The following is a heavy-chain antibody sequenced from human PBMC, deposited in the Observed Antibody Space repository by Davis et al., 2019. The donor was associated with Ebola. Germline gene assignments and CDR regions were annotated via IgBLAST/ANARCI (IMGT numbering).Heavy chain of an antibody. CDR2: IIPILGIA. J-gene: IGHJ5*02. CDR1: AGTLSSYA. CDR3: ARDRNYWFDP. Sequence: SVPVSCKASAGTLSSYAISWVRQAPGQGLEWMGRIIPILGIANYAQKFQGRVTITADKSTSTAYMELSSLRSEDTAVYYCARDRNYWFDPWGQGTLVTVSS. D-gene: IGHD4-11*01. V-gene: IGHV1-69*04.